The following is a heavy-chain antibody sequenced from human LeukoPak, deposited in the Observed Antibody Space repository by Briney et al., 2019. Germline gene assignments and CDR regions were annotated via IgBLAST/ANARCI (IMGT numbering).Heavy chain of an antibody. V-gene: IGHV3-21*01. J-gene: IGHJ6*02. CDR1: GFTFSSYS. CDR2: ISSSSSYI. D-gene: IGHD3-3*01. CDR3: ARDSLRFLEWYRQPVFYYYGMDV. Sequence: GGSLRLSCAASGFTFSSYSMNWVRQAPGKGLEWVSSISSSSSYIYYADSVKGRFTISRDNAKNSLYLKMNSLRAEDTAVYYCARDSLRFLEWYRQPVFYYYGMDVWGQGTTVTVSS.